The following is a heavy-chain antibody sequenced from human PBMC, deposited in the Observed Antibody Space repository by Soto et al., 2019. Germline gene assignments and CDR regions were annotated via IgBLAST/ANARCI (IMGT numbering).Heavy chain of an antibody. Sequence: SETLSLTCTVSGGSVSSGSYYWSWIRQPPGKGLEWIGYIYYSGSTNYNPSLKGRVTISVDTSKNQFSLKLSSVTAADTAVYYCARGRLRLGELSLRPTWGQGTLVTVSS. V-gene: IGHV4-61*01. CDR1: GGSVSSGSYY. CDR3: ARGRLRLGELSLRPT. J-gene: IGHJ5*02. CDR2: IYYSGST. D-gene: IGHD3-16*02.